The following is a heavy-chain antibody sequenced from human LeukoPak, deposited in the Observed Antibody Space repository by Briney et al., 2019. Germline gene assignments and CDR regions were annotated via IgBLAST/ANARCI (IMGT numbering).Heavy chain of an antibody. J-gene: IGHJ4*02. Sequence: GGSLRLSCAASGFTVSSNYMSWVRQAPGKGLEWVSVIYSGGSTYYADSVKGRFTISRGNAKNSLYLQMNSLRAEDTAVYYCARESSRRDGYNLNSYFDYWGQGTLVTVSS. CDR3: ARESSRRDGYNLNSYFDY. D-gene: IGHD5-24*01. CDR2: IYSGGST. V-gene: IGHV3-66*01. CDR1: GFTVSSNY.